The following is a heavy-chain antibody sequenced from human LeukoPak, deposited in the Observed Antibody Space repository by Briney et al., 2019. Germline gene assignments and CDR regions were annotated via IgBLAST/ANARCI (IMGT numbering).Heavy chain of an antibody. V-gene: IGHV1-69*04. CDR3: AREVPGPYRVIDY. J-gene: IGHJ4*02. CDR2: IIPILGIA. D-gene: IGHD3-16*01. CDR1: GGTFSSYA. Sequence: GASVKVSCKASGGTFSSYAISWVRQAPGQGLEWMGRIIPILGIANYAQKFQGRVTITADKSTSTAYMELSSLRSEDTAVYYCAREVPGPYRVIDYWGQGTLVTVSS.